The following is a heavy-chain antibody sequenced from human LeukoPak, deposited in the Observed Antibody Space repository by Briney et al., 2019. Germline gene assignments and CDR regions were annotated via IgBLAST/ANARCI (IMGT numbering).Heavy chain of an antibody. J-gene: IGHJ6*02. CDR3: AREVRCSSTSCYRGYYYYYGMDV. Sequence: GGSLRLSCAASEFTFSSYWMHWVRQAPGKGLEWVAGIWYDGSNKYYADSVKGRFTISRDNAKNTLYLQMNSLRAEDTAVYYCAREVRCSSTSCYRGYYYYYGMDVWGQGTTVTVSS. D-gene: IGHD2-2*01. CDR1: EFTFSSYW. V-gene: IGHV3-33*08. CDR2: IWYDGSNK.